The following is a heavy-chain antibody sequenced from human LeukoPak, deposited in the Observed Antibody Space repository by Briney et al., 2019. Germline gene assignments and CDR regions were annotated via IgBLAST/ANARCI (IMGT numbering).Heavy chain of an antibody. V-gene: IGHV3-64D*06. Sequence: GGSPRLSCSASGFTFSSYAMHWVRQAPGKGLEYVSVIGSNGGSIYYADSVKGRFTISRDNSKNTLYLQMSSLRAEDTAVYYCVKAFRYCSGGSCQDYWGQGTLVTVSS. CDR1: GFTFSSYA. CDR3: VKAFRYCSGGSCQDY. D-gene: IGHD2-15*01. CDR2: IGSNGGSI. J-gene: IGHJ4*02.